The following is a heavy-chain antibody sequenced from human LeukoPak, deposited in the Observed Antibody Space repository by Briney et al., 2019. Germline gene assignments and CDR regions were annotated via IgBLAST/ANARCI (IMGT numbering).Heavy chain of an antibody. CDR3: ARGRPGKISMIVVITPPAFDY. V-gene: IGHV3-21*01. CDR2: ISSSSSYI. CDR1: GFTFSSYS. D-gene: IGHD3-22*01. Sequence: GGSLRLSCAASGFTFSSYSMNWVRQAPGKGLEWVSSISSSSSYIYYADSVKGRFTISRDNAKNSLYLQMNCLRAEDTAVYYCARGRPGKISMIVVITPPAFDYWGQGTLVTVSS. J-gene: IGHJ4*02.